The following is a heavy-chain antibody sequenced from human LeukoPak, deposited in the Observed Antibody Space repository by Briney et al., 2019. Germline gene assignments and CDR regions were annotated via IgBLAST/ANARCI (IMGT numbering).Heavy chain of an antibody. CDR3: ARFPGVQHFDY. Sequence: GGALRLSCVAPVVTFSSYSLYWVCPTPGKGLEWVSYISSSRNTIYYADSVRGRFTISRDNAKNSLYLQMNSVRAEDTAVYYCARFPGVQHFDYWGQGTLVTVSS. CDR2: ISSSRNTI. D-gene: IGHD6-13*01. V-gene: IGHV3-48*04. CDR1: VVTFSSYS. J-gene: IGHJ4*02.